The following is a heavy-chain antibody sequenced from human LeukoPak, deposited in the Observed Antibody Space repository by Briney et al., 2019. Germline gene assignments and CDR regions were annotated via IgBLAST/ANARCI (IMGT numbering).Heavy chain of an antibody. D-gene: IGHD3-22*01. V-gene: IGHV3-11*04. CDR1: GFTFSDYY. J-gene: IGHJ4*02. Sequence: GGSLRLSCAASGFTFSDYYMSWIRQAPGKGLEWVSYISSSGSTIYYADSVKGRFTISRDNAKNSLYLQMNSLRAEDTAVYYCVRDDDRPDNGLDYWGQGTLVTVSS. CDR2: ISSSGSTI. CDR3: VRDDDRPDNGLDY.